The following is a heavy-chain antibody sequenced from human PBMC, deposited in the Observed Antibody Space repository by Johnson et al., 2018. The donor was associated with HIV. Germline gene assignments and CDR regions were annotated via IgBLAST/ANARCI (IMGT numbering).Heavy chain of an antibody. CDR3: AREPLGPSSGSRIPDALDI. V-gene: IGHV3-30-3*01. D-gene: IGHD3-10*01. J-gene: IGHJ3*02. Sequence: QMQLVESGGGVVQPGRSLRLSCVASGFTFSSYAMHWVRQAPGKGLEWVAVISYDGSNKYYADSVKGRFTISRDNSKNTLYLQMNSLRAEDTAGYYCAREPLGPSSGSRIPDALDIGGKGQWSPSLQ. CDR2: ISYDGSNK. CDR1: GFTFSSYA.